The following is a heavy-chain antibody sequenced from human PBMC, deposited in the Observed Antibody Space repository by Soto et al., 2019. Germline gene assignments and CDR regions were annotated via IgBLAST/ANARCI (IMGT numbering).Heavy chain of an antibody. Sequence: SVEVSCKASGGTFSSYSISWVRQAPGQGLEWMGGIIPIFGTANYAQKFQGRVTITADKSTSTAYMELSSLRSEDTAVYYCARDTRTYYYGSAPTGYYYGMNVWGQGTTVTVSS. CDR3: ARDTRTYYYGSAPTGYYYGMNV. CDR2: IIPIFGTA. D-gene: IGHD3-10*01. V-gene: IGHV1-69*06. CDR1: GGTFSSYS. J-gene: IGHJ6*02.